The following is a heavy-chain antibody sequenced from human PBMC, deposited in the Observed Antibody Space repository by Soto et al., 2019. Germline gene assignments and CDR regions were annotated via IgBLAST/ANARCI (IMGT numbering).Heavy chain of an antibody. CDR2: ISGNSGNT. V-gene: IGHV3-23*01. D-gene: IGHD3-16*02. J-gene: IGHJ4*02. CDR1: GFTFGNYA. Sequence: GGSLRLSCTASGFTFGNYAMNWVRQAPGKGLEWVSSISGNSGNTYFADSVKGRFTISRDNSKNTLYLQLNSLRADDTAVYYCANVPLSRRYFGYWGQGTLVTVSS. CDR3: ANVPLSRRYFGY.